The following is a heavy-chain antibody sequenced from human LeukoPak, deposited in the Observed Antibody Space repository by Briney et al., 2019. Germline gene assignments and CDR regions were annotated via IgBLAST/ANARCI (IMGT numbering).Heavy chain of an antibody. CDR2: ISGSGGST. J-gene: IGHJ4*02. Sequence: GGSLRLSCAASGFTFSSYAMNWVRQAPGKGLEWVSAISGSGGSTYYADSVKGRFTISRDNSKNTLYLQMNSLKTEDTAVYYCTRLGDYASGTDYWGQGTLVTVSS. V-gene: IGHV3-23*01. CDR1: GFTFSSYA. CDR3: TRLGDYASGTDY. D-gene: IGHD4-17*01.